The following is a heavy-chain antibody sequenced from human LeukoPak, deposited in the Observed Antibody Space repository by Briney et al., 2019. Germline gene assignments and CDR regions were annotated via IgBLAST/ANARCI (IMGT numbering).Heavy chain of an antibody. D-gene: IGHD2-2*01. CDR2: IIPIFGTA. CDR1: RGTFSSYA. CDR3: ARGCSSTSCYAESFDY. Sequence: GASVKVSCKASRGTFSSYAISCVRPAPGQGLEWMGGIIPIFGTANYAQKFQGRVTITADESTSTAYMELSSLRSEDTAVYYCARGCSSTSCYAESFDYWGQGTLVTVSS. J-gene: IGHJ4*02. V-gene: IGHV1-69*13.